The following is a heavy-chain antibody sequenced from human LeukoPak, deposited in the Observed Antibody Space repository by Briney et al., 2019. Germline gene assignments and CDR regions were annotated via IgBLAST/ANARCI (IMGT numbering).Heavy chain of an antibody. D-gene: IGHD2-15*01. Sequence: GGSLRLSCAASGFTFNHFWMSWIRQAPGKGLEWMAYIKKTGSETYYVDSVKGRFTITRDNTRNSLFLQMYSLRAEDTAVYFCAREDGYCSGGNCYSYFDSWGQGTLVTVSA. CDR3: AREDGYCSGGNCYSYFDS. CDR2: IKKTGSET. CDR1: GFTFNHFW. V-gene: IGHV3-7*01. J-gene: IGHJ4*02.